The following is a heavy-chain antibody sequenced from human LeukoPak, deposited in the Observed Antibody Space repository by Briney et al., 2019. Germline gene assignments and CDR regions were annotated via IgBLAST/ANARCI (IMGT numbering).Heavy chain of an antibody. D-gene: IGHD4-17*01. Sequence: SGPTLVKPPQTLTLTCNFSGFSLPTRGAGVGWIRQPPGKALQWLPLLYWDDDERYSPSLKSRLPITKDTSKNRVVLTMTNMDPVDTATYFCAHADYRDYVFDYWGQGTLVTVSS. CDR3: AHADYRDYVFDY. V-gene: IGHV2-5*02. CDR2: LYWDDDE. J-gene: IGHJ4*02. CDR1: GFSLPTRGAG.